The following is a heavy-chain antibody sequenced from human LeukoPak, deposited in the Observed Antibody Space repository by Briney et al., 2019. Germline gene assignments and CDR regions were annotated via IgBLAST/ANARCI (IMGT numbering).Heavy chain of an antibody. D-gene: IGHD3-10*01. CDR2: IRYDGSNK. CDR3: AKVTDYYGSGSYPDFDY. Sequence: WVRQAPXKGLEWVAFIRYDGSNKYYADSVKGRFTISRDNSKNTLCLQMNSLRAEDTAVYYCAKVTDYYGSGSYPDFDYWGQGTLVTVSS. V-gene: IGHV3-30*02. J-gene: IGHJ4*02.